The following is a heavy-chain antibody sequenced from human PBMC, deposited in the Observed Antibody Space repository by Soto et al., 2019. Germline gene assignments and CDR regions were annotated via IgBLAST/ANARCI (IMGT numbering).Heavy chain of an antibody. CDR3: ARSRLGYCTNGVCFDYYYYYGMDV. V-gene: IGHV3-7*01. CDR1: VFTFSSYW. Sequence: PGWSLRLACASSVFTFSSYWMSWVRQAPGKGLEWVANIKQDGSEKYYVDSVKGRFTISRDNAKNSLYLQMNSLRAEDTAVYYCARSRLGYCTNGVCFDYYYYYGMDVWGQGTTVTVSS. CDR2: IKQDGSEK. J-gene: IGHJ6*02. D-gene: IGHD2-8*01.